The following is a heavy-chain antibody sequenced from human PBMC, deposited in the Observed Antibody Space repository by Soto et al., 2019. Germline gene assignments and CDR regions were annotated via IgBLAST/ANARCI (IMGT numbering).Heavy chain of an antibody. D-gene: IGHD3-10*01. Sequence: AGGSLRLSCSASGFTFSSYAMHWVRQAPGKGLEYVSAISSNGGSTYYADSVKGRFTISRDNSKNTLYLQMSSLRAEDTAVYYCARGTMAAYYYYGMDVWGQGTTVTVSS. CDR3: ARGTMAAYYYYGMDV. CDR1: GFTFSSYA. J-gene: IGHJ6*02. CDR2: ISSNGGST. V-gene: IGHV3-64D*06.